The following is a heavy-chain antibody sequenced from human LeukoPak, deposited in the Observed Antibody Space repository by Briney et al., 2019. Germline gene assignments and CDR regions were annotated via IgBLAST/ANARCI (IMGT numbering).Heavy chain of an antibody. J-gene: IGHJ4*02. CDR3: ARENEYSSSSFDY. CDR1: GFTVSSNY. CDR2: ISSGASAI. Sequence: PGGSLRLSCAASGFTVSSNYMSWVRQAPGKGLEWVSYISSGASAIYYADSVEGRFTISRDNAQNSLYLQMNSLRAEDTAVYYCARENEYSSSSFDYWGQGTLVTVSS. V-gene: IGHV3-11*04. D-gene: IGHD6-6*01.